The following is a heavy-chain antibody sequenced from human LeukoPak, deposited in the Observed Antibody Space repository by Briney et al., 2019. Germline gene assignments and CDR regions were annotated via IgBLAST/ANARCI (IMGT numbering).Heavy chain of an antibody. CDR1: GFIFSSYG. Sequence: PGGSLRLSCAASGFIFSSYGMHWVRQAPGKGLEWVAFIGYDGSNKDSADSVRGRFTISRDNSKNTLYLQMNSLRAEDTAVYYCAKAGANWEYYFDYWGQGTLVTVSS. CDR2: IGYDGSNK. V-gene: IGHV3-30*02. D-gene: IGHD7-27*01. CDR3: AKAGANWEYYFDY. J-gene: IGHJ4*02.